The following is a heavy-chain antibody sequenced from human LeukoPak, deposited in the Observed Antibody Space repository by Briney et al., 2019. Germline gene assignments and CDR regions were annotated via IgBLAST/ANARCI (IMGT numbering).Heavy chain of an antibody. J-gene: IGHJ4*02. CDR3: ARDLYGDQDRGDY. CDR2: INTNTGNP. V-gene: IGHV7-4-1*02. D-gene: IGHD4-17*01. CDR1: GYTFTSYA. Sequence: EASVKVSCKASGYTFTSYAMNWVRQAPGQGLEWMGWINTNTGNPTYAQGFTGRSVFSLDTSVSTAYLQISSLKAEDTAVYYCARDLYGDQDRGDYWGQGTLVTVSS.